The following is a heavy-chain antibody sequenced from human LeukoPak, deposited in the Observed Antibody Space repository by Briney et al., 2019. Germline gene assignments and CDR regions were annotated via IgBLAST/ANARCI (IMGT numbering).Heavy chain of an antibody. Sequence: GGTLRLSCAASGFTSDDYAMHWVRHAPGQGLERGSGISWNRGSIGYADSVNGRFTISRDNAKNSLYLPMNSLRAEDTALYYCAIHVNWSWYGAFDYWGQGTLVTVSS. D-gene: IGHD6-13*01. CDR1: GFTSDDYA. CDR3: AIHVNWSWYGAFDY. J-gene: IGHJ4*02. V-gene: IGHV3-9*02. CDR2: ISWNRGSI.